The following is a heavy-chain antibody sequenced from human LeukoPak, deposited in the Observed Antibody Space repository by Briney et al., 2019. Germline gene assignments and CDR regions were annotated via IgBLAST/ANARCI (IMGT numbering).Heavy chain of an antibody. CDR2: IYYSGST. CDR1: GGSINSYY. CDR3: ASFDSSGPLDY. Sequence: SETLSLTCTVSGGSINSYYWSWIRQPPGKGLERIGYIYYSGSTNHNPSLKSRVTISVDTSKKQFSLKLSSVTATDTAVYYCASFDSSGPLDYWGQGTPVTVSS. D-gene: IGHD6-19*01. J-gene: IGHJ4*02. V-gene: IGHV4-59*12.